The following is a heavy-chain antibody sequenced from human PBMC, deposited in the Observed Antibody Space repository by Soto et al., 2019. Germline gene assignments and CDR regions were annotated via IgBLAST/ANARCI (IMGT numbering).Heavy chain of an antibody. D-gene: IGHD1-26*01. CDR3: VRLWDLPSPFDY. J-gene: IGHJ4*02. CDR1: GYSFTSYG. V-gene: IGHV1-18*01. CDR2: ISGYNYNT. Sequence: QVQLVQSAAEVKKPGASVKVSCKASGYSFTSYGISWVRQAPGQGLEWMGWISGYNYNTKYAQKFQGRVTMTTDTFTSTAYMELRSLTSDDTAVYYCVRLWDLPSPFDYWGQGTLVTVSS.